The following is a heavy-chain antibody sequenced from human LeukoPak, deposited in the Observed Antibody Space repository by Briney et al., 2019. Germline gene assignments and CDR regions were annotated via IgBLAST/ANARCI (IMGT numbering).Heavy chain of an antibody. D-gene: IGHD2-21*01. Sequence: GGSLRLSCAASGFTFSNYWMHWVRQAPGKGLVWVSRINSDGINTSYADSVKGRFTISRDNAKNTLNLQMNSLRAEDTAVYYCARDLGQCDTSDNWFDPWGQGTLVTVSS. V-gene: IGHV3-74*01. CDR1: GFTFSNYW. J-gene: IGHJ5*02. CDR3: ARDLGQCDTSDNWFDP. CDR2: INSDGINT.